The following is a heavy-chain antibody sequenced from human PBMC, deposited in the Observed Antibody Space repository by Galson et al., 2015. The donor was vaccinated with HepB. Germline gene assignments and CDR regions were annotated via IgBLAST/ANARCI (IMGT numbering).Heavy chain of an antibody. CDR2: ISGSGGST. J-gene: IGHJ6*02. V-gene: IGHV3-23*01. CDR1: GFTFSSYA. Sequence: SLRLSCAASGFTFSSYAMSWVRQAPGKGLEWVSAISGSGGSTYYADSVKGRLTISRDNSKNTLYLQMNSLRAEDTAVYYCAKLEAGEYCSSTSCYPFYYYYGMDVWGQGTTVTVSS. CDR3: AKLEAGEYCSSTSCYPFYYYYGMDV. D-gene: IGHD2-2*01.